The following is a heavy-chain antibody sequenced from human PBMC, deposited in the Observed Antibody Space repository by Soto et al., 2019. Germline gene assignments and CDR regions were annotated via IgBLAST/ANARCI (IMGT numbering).Heavy chain of an antibody. CDR3: AKDGGYGSGSYYSDD. Sequence: EVQLLESGGGLVQPRGSLRLSCAASGFTFSSYAMSWVRQAPGKGLEWVSTTSSSGGSTYYADSVKGRFTISRDNSKNTFYLQMNSLRAEDMAVYYCAKDGGYGSGSYYSDDWGQGTLVTVSS. D-gene: IGHD3-10*01. CDR1: GFTFSSYA. V-gene: IGHV3-23*01. J-gene: IGHJ4*02. CDR2: TSSSGGST.